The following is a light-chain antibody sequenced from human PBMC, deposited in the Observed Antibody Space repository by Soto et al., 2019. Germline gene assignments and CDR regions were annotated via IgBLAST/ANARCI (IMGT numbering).Light chain of an antibody. Sequence: DIPLTQSPSFLSASVGGRVTITCRASQGISRDLAWYQQKPGKAPKLLIYDASTLQSGVPSRFSGSGSGTEFTLTISSLQPEDFATYHCQQLNAYPITFGQGTRLEIK. J-gene: IGKJ5*01. CDR3: QQLNAYPIT. CDR1: QGISRD. V-gene: IGKV1-9*01. CDR2: DAS.